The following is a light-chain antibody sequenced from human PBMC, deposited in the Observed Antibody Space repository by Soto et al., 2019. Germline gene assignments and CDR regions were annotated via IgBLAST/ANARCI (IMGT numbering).Light chain of an antibody. J-gene: IGLJ3*02. V-gene: IGLV1-47*02. CDR3: AAWDDSLRGWV. CDR2: NDY. CDR1: TSNVGSNL. Sequence: QSVLAQPPSASGTPGQRVTISCSGSTSNVGSNLASWYQQLPGSAPKLLIYNDYERPSGVPDRFSGSKSGTSASLGISGLRSEDEADYYCAAWDDSLRGWVFGGGTQLTVL.